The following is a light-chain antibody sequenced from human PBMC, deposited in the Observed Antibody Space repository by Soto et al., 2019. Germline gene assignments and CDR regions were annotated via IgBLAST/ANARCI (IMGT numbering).Light chain of an antibody. CDR3: ISYTSSSPLVL. V-gene: IGLV2-14*01. CDR2: EVS. J-gene: IGLJ2*01. Sequence: QSALTKPASVSGSPGQSITISCTGTSSDICTYNYVSWYQHDAGKAPKLLIYEVSDRPSGVSNRFSGSKSGNTASLTISGLLAEDEADYYCISYTSSSPLVLFGGGTKVTVL. CDR1: SSDICTYNY.